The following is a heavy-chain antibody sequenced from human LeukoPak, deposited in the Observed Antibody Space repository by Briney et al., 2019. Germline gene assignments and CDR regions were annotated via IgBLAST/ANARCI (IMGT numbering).Heavy chain of an antibody. J-gene: IGHJ3*02. V-gene: IGHV3-48*03. Sequence: QPGGSLRLSCAASGFTFSSYEMNWVRQAPGKGPEWVSYISSSGSTIYYADSVKGRFTISRDNAKNSLYLQMNSLRAEGTAVYYCARGAPASDAFDIWGQGTMVTVSS. CDR1: GFTFSSYE. CDR2: ISSSGSTI. CDR3: ARGAPASDAFDI. D-gene: IGHD2-2*01.